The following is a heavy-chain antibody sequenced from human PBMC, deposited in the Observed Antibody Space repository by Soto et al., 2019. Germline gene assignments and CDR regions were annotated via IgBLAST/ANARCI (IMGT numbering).Heavy chain of an antibody. CDR3: TRLGVEVSDWPSFH. CDR1: GYRFTSYW. CDR2: IYPGDSDT. V-gene: IGHV5-51*01. Sequence: GESLKISCKGSGYRFTSYWIGWVRQMPGIGLEWMGIIYPGDSDTRYRPSFQGQVTISADKSISNIYLQWSSLKASDTAMYFCTRLGVEVSDWPSFHSGQGTLVTVSS. D-gene: IGHD2-21*01. J-gene: IGHJ4*01.